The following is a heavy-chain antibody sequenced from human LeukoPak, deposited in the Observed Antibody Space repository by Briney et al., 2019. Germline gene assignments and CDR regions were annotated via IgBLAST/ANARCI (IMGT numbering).Heavy chain of an antibody. CDR2: ISWNSGSI. D-gene: IGHD5-18*01. Sequence: PGGSLRLSCAASGFTFSDYNMNWVRQSPEKGLEWVSGISWNSGSIGYADSVKGRFTISRDNAKNSLYLQMNSLRAEDTALYYCATSRSGMVRNPIAEYFQHWGQGTLVTVSS. CDR1: GFTFSDYN. J-gene: IGHJ1*01. V-gene: IGHV3-9*01. CDR3: ATSRSGMVRNPIAEYFQH.